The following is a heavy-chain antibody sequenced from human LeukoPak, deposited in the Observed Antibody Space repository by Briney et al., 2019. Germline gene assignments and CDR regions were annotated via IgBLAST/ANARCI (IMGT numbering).Heavy chain of an antibody. CDR1: GFTFSSYA. Sequence: PGGSLRLSCAASGFTFSSYAMSWVRQAPGKGLEWVSAISGSGGSTYYADSVKGRFTISRDNSKNTLYLQMNSLRAEDTAVYYCARTGPGSGWARYYFDYWGPGTLVTVSS. CDR2: ISGSGGST. CDR3: ARTGPGSGWARYYFDY. J-gene: IGHJ4*02. V-gene: IGHV3-23*01. D-gene: IGHD6-19*01.